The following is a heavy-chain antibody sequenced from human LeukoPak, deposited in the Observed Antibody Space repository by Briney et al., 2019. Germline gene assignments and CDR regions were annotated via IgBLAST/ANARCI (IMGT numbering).Heavy chain of an antibody. Sequence: PGGSLRLSCAASGFTFSTYAMSWVRQAPGKGLEWVSSISRTGDRTFYADSMKGRFTISRDNSKNTLYLQMSSLRAEDTAMYYCAKYNYYGSGSFYNDFDSWGQGTLVTVSS. J-gene: IGHJ4*02. CDR1: GFTFSTYA. CDR2: ISRTGDRT. CDR3: AKYNYYGSGSFYNDFDS. D-gene: IGHD3-10*01. V-gene: IGHV3-23*01.